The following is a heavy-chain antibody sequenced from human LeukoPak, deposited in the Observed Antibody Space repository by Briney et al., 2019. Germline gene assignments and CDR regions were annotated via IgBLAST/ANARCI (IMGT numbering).Heavy chain of an antibody. Sequence: GGSLRLSCAASGFTLSSYALSWVRQAPGKGLEWVSAISGSGGRTYYADSVKGRFTISRDNSKNTLYLQMNSLRAEDTAVYYCAKHGLGDYIVGGDFDYWGQGTLVTVSS. CDR1: GFTLSSYA. CDR3: AKHGLGDYIVGGDFDY. CDR2: ISGSGGRT. J-gene: IGHJ4*02. D-gene: IGHD1-26*01. V-gene: IGHV3-23*01.